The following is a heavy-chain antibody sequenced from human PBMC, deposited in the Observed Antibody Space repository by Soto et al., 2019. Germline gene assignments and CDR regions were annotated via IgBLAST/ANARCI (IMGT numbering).Heavy chain of an antibody. CDR2: ISGSGGST. Sequence: GGSLRLSCAASGFTFSSYAMSWVRQAPGKGLEWVSAISGSGGSTYYADSVKGRFTISRDNSKNTLYLQMNSLRAEDTAVYYCAKDQRITMVRGVIPYWGQGTLVTVSS. V-gene: IGHV3-23*01. J-gene: IGHJ4*02. D-gene: IGHD3-10*01. CDR3: AKDQRITMVRGVIPY. CDR1: GFTFSSYA.